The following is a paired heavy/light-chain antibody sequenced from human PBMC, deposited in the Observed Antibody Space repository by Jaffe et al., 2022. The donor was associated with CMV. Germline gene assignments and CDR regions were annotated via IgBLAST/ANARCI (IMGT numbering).Light chain of an antibody. Sequence: IVMTQSPATLSVSPGERATLSCRASESIRSNLAWYQQRPGQAPRLLIYGASARATGIPARFSGSGSGTEFTLTISSLQSEDFAVYYCQQYNNWPPYTFGQGTKLEIK. V-gene: IGKV3-15*01. J-gene: IGKJ2*01. CDR3: QQYNNWPPYT. CDR2: GAS. CDR1: ESIRSN.
Heavy chain of an antibody. J-gene: IGHJ4*02. Sequence: QVQLVQSGAEVKRPGASVKVSCKASGYTFISHSIAWVRQAPGQGLEWMGWISPYNGDTNYAQNFQGGVTMTTDTPTSTAYMELRSLRSDDTAVYYCARVGRLSETSGYYEGFEYWGQGTLVTVSS. CDR3: ARVGRLSETSGYYEGFEY. D-gene: IGHD3-22*01. V-gene: IGHV1-18*04. CDR2: ISPYNGDT. CDR1: GYTFISHS.